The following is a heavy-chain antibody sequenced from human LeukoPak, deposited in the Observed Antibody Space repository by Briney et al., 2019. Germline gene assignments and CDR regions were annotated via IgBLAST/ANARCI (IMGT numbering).Heavy chain of an antibody. Sequence: SETLSHTCTVSGGSISSYYWSWIRQPPGKGLEWIGYIYYSGSTNYNPSLKSRLTMSIDSSKNQFSLILTSVTAADTAVYYCARVALITIHENDAFDIWGQGTVVTVSS. V-gene: IGHV4-59*08. D-gene: IGHD3-3*01. CDR2: IYYSGST. J-gene: IGHJ3*02. CDR1: GGSISSYY. CDR3: ARVALITIHENDAFDI.